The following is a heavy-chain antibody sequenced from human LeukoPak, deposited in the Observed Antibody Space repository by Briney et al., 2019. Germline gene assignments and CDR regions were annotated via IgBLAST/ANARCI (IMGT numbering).Heavy chain of an antibody. CDR3: TRDLYSNSPFDY. CDR1: GFTFSSYA. J-gene: IGHJ4*02. Sequence: GGSLRLSCAASGFTFSSYAMSWVRQAPGKGLEWVSVIYSGGSTYYADSVKGRFTISRDNSKNTLYLQMNSLRAEDPAVYYCTRDLYSNSPFDYWGQGTLVTVSS. V-gene: IGHV3-66*01. D-gene: IGHD4-11*01. CDR2: IYSGGST.